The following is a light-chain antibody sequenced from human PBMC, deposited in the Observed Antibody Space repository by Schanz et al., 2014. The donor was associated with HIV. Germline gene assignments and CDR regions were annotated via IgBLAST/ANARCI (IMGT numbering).Light chain of an antibody. CDR3: SSYAATSNVL. Sequence: QSALTQPPSASGSPGQSVTISCTGTRSDIGTHDFVSWYQLHPGKAPKLMIYEVTKRPSGVPARFSGSKSGNTASLTVSGLQADDEADYYCSSYAATSNVLFGGGTKLTVL. CDR1: RSDIGTHDF. V-gene: IGLV2-8*01. CDR2: EVT. J-gene: IGLJ3*02.